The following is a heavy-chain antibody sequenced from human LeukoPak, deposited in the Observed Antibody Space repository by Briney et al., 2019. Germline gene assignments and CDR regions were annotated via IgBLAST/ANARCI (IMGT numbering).Heavy chain of an antibody. D-gene: IGHD3-22*01. Sequence: ASVKVSSMASGYTFTGYYMHWVRQAPGQGLEWMGWINPNSGGTNYAQKFLGRVTMTRDTSISTAYMELSRLRSDDTAVYYCARIGDDSSGYPTLWGQGTLVTVSS. CDR2: INPNSGGT. CDR3: ARIGDDSSGYPTL. J-gene: IGHJ4*02. CDR1: GYTFTGYY. V-gene: IGHV1-2*02.